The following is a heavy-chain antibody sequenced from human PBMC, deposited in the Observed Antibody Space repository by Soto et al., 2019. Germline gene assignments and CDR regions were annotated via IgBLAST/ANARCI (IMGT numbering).Heavy chain of an antibody. CDR1: GYTFSSHG. V-gene: IGHV1-18*04. D-gene: IGHD1-1*01. CDR3: ARTLDYYHYAMDV. J-gene: IGHJ6*02. Sequence: ASVNVPCKASGYTFSSHGNNWVGQAPGQGLEGVGWICAYSGNTNYAQKVQGRVTPTTETSATTAYMELRSLRSDDTAVYYCARTLDYYHYAMDVWG. CDR2: ICAYSGNT.